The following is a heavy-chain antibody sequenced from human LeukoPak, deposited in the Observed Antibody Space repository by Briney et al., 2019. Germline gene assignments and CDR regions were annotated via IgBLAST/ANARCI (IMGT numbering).Heavy chain of an antibody. Sequence: GGSLRLSCAASGFTFSSYWMSWVRQAPGKGLEWVANIKQDGSEKYYVDSVKGRFTISRDNAKNSLYLQMNSLRAEDTAVYYCARDPGSSGRYLTSDAFDIWGQGTMVTVSS. J-gene: IGHJ3*02. CDR3: ARDPGSSGRYLTSDAFDI. D-gene: IGHD6-19*01. V-gene: IGHV3-7*01. CDR2: IKQDGSEK. CDR1: GFTFSSYW.